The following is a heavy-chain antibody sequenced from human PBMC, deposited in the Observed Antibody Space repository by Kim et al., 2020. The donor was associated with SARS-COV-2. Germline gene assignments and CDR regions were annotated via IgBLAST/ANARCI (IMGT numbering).Heavy chain of an antibody. V-gene: IGHV4-39*01. Sequence: SETLSLTCIVSGGSMTGSNYYWGWIRQPPGQGLEWIGSIYYHGSPYYNATLRSRVAMSVDASKNTFSLTLTSMTAADSGIYYCARQKGNAYGSGSPRFDPWGQGILVTVSS. CDR3: ARQKGNAYGSGSPRFDP. CDR2: IYYHGSP. CDR1: GGSMTGSNYY. D-gene: IGHD3-10*01. J-gene: IGHJ5*02.